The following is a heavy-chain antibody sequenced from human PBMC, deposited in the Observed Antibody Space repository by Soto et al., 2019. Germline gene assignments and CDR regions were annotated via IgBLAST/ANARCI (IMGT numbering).Heavy chain of an antibody. Sequence: GGSLRLSCAAPGFTVSSNYMSWVRQSPGKGLEWVSVFYSGGGIYYADSVKGRFTISRDNSKNTLYLQMNSLRAEDTAVYYCVRDIGDATDYWGQGTLVTVSS. CDR1: GFTVSSNY. CDR2: FYSGGGI. J-gene: IGHJ4*02. D-gene: IGHD2-21*01. CDR3: VRDIGDATDY. V-gene: IGHV3-53*01.